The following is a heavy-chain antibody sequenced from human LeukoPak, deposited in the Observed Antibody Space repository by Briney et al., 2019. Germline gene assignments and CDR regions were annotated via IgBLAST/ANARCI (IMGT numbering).Heavy chain of an antibody. V-gene: IGHV4-61*02. CDR3: ARDYYGSGSYFGGFDY. J-gene: IGHJ4*02. Sequence: SQTLSLTCTVPGGSISSGSYYWSWIRQPAGKGLEWIGRIYTIGSTNYNPSLKSRVTISVDTSKNQSSLKMSSVTAADTAVYYCARDYYGSGSYFGGFDYWGQGTLVTVSS. CDR1: GGSISSGSYY. D-gene: IGHD3-10*01. CDR2: IYTIGST.